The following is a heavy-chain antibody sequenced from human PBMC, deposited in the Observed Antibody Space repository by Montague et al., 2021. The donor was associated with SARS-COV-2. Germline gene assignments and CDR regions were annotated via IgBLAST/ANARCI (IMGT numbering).Heavy chain of an antibody. CDR1: GFIFSSYT. V-gene: IGHV3-21*01. CDR2: ITSRSSDT. Sequence: SLRLSCPGSGFIFSSYTMNWVRQAPGKGLEWVSSITSRSSDTFYADSVKGRFTISRDNAKNSLYLQMNSLRAEDTAVYYCAREKGIAVAGTDYWGQGTLLTVSS. J-gene: IGHJ4*02. CDR3: AREKGIAVAGTDY. D-gene: IGHD6-19*01.